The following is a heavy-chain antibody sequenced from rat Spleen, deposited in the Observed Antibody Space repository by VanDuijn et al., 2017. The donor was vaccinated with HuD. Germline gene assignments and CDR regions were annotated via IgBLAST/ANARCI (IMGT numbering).Heavy chain of an antibody. CDR1: GFTFSDYY. CDR3: ARPHSSLYVMDA. J-gene: IGHJ4*01. V-gene: IGHV5-22*01. CDR2: ISYDGSSP. Sequence: EVQLVESGGGLVQPGRSLKLSCAASGFTFSDYYMAWVRQAPKKGLEWVASISYDGSSPYYGDSVKGRFTISRDNAKSTLYLQMNSLRSEDTATYYCARPHSSLYVMDAWGQGASVTVSS. D-gene: IGHD1-2*01.